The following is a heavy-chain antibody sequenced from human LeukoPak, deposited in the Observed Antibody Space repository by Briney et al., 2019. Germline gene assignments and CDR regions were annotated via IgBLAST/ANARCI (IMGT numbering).Heavy chain of an antibody. Sequence: ASVKVSCKASRGTFSSYAISWVRQAPGQGLEWMGRIIPILGIANYAQKFQGRVTITADKSTSTAYMELSSLRSEDTAVYYCARVNSYGLYYFDYWGQGTLVTVSS. V-gene: IGHV1-69*04. J-gene: IGHJ4*02. CDR3: ARVNSYGLYYFDY. D-gene: IGHD5-18*01. CDR1: RGTFSSYA. CDR2: IIPILGIA.